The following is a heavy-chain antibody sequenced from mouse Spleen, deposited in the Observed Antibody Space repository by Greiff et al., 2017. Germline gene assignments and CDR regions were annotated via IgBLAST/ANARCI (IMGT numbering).Heavy chain of an antibody. V-gene: IGHV3-6*01. J-gene: IGHJ3*01. D-gene: IGHD4-1*01. CDR3: ARDNWDGDWFAY. CDR1: GYSITSDYY. CDR2: ISYDGSN. Sequence: EVQLQESGPGLVKPSPSLSLTCSVTGYSITSDYYWNWIRQFPGNKLGWMGYISYDGSNNYNPSLKNRISITRDTSKNQFFLKLNSVTTEDTATYYCARDNWDGDWFAYWGQGTLVTVSA.